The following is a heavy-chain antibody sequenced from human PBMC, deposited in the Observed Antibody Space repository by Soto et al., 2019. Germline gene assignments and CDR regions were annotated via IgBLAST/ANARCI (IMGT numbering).Heavy chain of an antibody. CDR3: ARDQSRRGGRRTFPSYMDV. Sequence: EVQLVESGGGLVQPGGSLRLSCAASGFTFSSYSMNWVRQAPGKGLEWVSYISSSSSTIYYADSVKGRFTISRDNAKNPRYRKMTSLRAEDTVGYYWARDQSRRGGRRTFPSYMDVWGKGTRSPSP. V-gene: IGHV3-48*01. CDR1: GFTFSSYS. D-gene: IGHD3-10*01. CDR2: ISSSSSTI. J-gene: IGHJ6*03.